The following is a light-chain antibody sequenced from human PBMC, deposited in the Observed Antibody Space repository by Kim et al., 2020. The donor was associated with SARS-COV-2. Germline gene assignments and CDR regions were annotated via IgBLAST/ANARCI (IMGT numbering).Light chain of an antibody. CDR1: SSDVGGYNY. V-gene: IGLV2-8*01. CDR2: EVY. Sequence: QSALTQPPSASGSPGQSVTISCTGTSSDVGGYNYVSWYQQYPGKAPKLMIYEVYKRPSGVPDRFSGSKSGNTASLTVSGLQAEDEADYYCCSYAGSNSYVFGTGIKVTVL. J-gene: IGLJ1*01. CDR3: CSYAGSNSYV.